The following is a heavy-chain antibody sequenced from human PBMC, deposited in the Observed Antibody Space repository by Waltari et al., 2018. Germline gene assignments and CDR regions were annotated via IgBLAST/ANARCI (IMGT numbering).Heavy chain of an antibody. CDR3: ARGGYDSSGYEPYYFDY. CDR1: GFTFSSYG. J-gene: IGHJ4*02. D-gene: IGHD3-22*01. Sequence: QVQLVESGGGVVQPGRSLRLSCAASGFTFSSYGMHWVRQAPGKGLEWVAVIWYDGSNKYYADSVKGRFTISRDNSKNTLYLQMNSLRAEDTAVYYCARGGYDSSGYEPYYFDYWGQGTLVTVSS. V-gene: IGHV3-33*01. CDR2: IWYDGSNK.